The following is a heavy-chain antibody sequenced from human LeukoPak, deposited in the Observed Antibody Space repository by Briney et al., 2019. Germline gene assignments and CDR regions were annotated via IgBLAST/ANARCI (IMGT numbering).Heavy chain of an antibody. V-gene: IGHV3-23*01. CDR2: ISGSDGRT. Sequence: PGGSLRLSCAASGSTFSSYAMSWVRQAPGKGLEWVSAISGSDGRTYYADSVKGRFTISRDNSKNTLYLQMNSLRAEDTAVYYCATRKYSGYDLDFDYWGQGTLVTVSS. J-gene: IGHJ4*02. CDR1: GSTFSSYA. CDR3: ATRKYSGYDLDFDY. D-gene: IGHD5-12*01.